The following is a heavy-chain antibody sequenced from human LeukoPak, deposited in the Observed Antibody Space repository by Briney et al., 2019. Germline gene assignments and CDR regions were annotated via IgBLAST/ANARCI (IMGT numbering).Heavy chain of an antibody. J-gene: IGHJ4*02. V-gene: IGHV4-4*02. CDR2: IYHSGST. CDR1: GGSISSSNW. D-gene: IGHD6-19*01. Sequence: SETLSLTCAVSGGSISSSNWWSWVRQPPGQGLEWIGEIYHSGSTNYNPSLKSRVTISVDKSKNQFSLKLSSVTAADTAVYYCARVRGATQYSSGWYFDYWGQGTLVTVSS. CDR3: ARVRGATQYSSGWYFDY.